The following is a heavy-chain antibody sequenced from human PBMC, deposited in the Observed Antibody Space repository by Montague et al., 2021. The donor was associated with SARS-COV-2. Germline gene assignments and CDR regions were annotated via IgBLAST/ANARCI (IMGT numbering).Heavy chain of an antibody. CDR3: AGGRPVQGSFRHFDSISSGALDI. CDR1: RGSFSNYY. J-gene: IGHJ3*02. Sequence: SETLSLTCAVSRGSFSNYYWTWIRQSPGKGLEWIGEINQGGAPNYTPSLKSRVTISLDTSKKQISLKLNSVTVADTAVFFCAGGRPVQGSFRHFDSISSGALDIWAQGSLVIVS. CDR2: INQGGAP. V-gene: IGHV4-34*01. D-gene: IGHD3-9*01.